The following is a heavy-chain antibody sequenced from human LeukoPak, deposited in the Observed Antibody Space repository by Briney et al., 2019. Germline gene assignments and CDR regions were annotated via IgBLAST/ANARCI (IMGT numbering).Heavy chain of an antibody. D-gene: IGHD2-15*01. J-gene: IGHJ4*02. Sequence: AGGSLRLSCAASGFTFSSYAMSWVRQAPGKGLEWVSGISGSGGSTDYADSVKGRFTISRDNSKNTLYLQMNSLRAEDSAVYYCAKPRDSGGSWGYDYWGQGTLVTISS. CDR1: GFTFSSYA. CDR2: ISGSGGST. V-gene: IGHV3-23*01. CDR3: AKPRDSGGSWGYDY.